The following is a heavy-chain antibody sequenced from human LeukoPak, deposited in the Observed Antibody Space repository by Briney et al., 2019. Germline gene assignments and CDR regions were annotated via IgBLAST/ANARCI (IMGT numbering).Heavy chain of an antibody. CDR1: GFTFSSYS. J-gene: IGHJ4*02. D-gene: IGHD2-21*01. CDR3: ARDIIPLGAFDY. CDR2: ISSSSSYI. V-gene: IGHV3-21*01. Sequence: GWSLRLSCAASGFTFSSYSMNWVRQAPGKGLEWVSSISSSSSYISYADSVKGRFTTSRDNAKTSLNRKCNSQRAEVRPVYYCARDIIPLGAFDYWGQGTLVTVSS.